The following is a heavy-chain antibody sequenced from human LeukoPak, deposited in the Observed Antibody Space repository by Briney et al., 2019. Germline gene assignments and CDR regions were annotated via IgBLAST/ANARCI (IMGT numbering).Heavy chain of an antibody. D-gene: IGHD2-15*01. Sequence: ASVKVSCKASGGTLSSYAISWVRQAPGQGLEWMGGIIPIFGTANYAQKFQGRVTITTDESTSTAYMEQSSLRSEDTAVYYCARDRLRYCSGGSCFNSLDYWGQGTLVTVSS. CDR2: IIPIFGTA. V-gene: IGHV1-69*05. CDR3: ARDRLRYCSGGSCFNSLDY. J-gene: IGHJ4*02. CDR1: GGTLSSYA.